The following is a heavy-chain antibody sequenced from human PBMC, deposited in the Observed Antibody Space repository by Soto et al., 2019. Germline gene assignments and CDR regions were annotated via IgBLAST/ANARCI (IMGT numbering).Heavy chain of an antibody. CDR2: ISYDESNT. D-gene: IGHD3-3*01. V-gene: IGHV3-30*18. CDR1: GFTFSSYG. CDR3: AKAGGLRFLPFDP. Sequence: QVQVVESGGGVVQPGRSLRLSCAASGFTFSSYGMHWVRQAPGKGLEWVAVISYDESNTYYADSVKGRFTISRDNSKNTVYLQMNSLRPEDTAMYYCAKAGGLRFLPFDPSGQGTLVTVSS. J-gene: IGHJ5*02.